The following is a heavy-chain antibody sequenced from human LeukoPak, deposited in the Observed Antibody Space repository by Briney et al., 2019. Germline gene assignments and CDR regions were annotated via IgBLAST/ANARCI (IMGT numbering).Heavy chain of an antibody. D-gene: IGHD3-10*01. Sequence: PGGSLRLSCAASGFTFSDYGMHWVRQAPGKGLEWVAYDGSNKCYVDSVKGRFTISRDNSRSTLYLQMNSLRPEDTAVYYCAKAIWVAATSSWFCLDYWGQGTLVTVSS. CDR2: YDGSNK. CDR3: AKAIWVAATSSWFCLDY. J-gene: IGHJ4*02. CDR1: GFTFSDYG. V-gene: IGHV3-30*02.